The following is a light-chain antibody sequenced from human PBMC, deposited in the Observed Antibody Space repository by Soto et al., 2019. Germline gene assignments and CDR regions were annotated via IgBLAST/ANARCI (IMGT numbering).Light chain of an antibody. CDR2: DAS. J-gene: IGKJ3*01. CDR3: QQFNNWSVT. Sequence: LTQSPSALSASVGDRCTITWRASQAISSALAWYQQKPGKAPKLLIYDASSLESGVPSRFSGTASGTDFTLTISSLQPEDFATYYCQQFNNWSVTFGPGTKVDI. CDR1: QAISSA. V-gene: IGKV1D-13*01.